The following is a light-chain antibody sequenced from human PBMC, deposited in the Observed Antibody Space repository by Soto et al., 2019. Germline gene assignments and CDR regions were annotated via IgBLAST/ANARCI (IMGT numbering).Light chain of an antibody. CDR3: QQLWT. J-gene: IGKJ1*01. CDR2: KAS. Sequence: DIQMTQSPSNLSGSVGDRVTITCRASQTISSWLAWYQQKPGKAPKLLIYKASSLESGVPSRFSGSGSGTEFTLTISSLQPDDFATYYCQQLWTFGQGTKVDIK. CDR1: QTISSW. V-gene: IGKV1-5*03.